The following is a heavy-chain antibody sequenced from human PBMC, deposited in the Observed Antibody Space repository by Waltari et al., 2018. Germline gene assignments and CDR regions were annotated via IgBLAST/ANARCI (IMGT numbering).Heavy chain of an antibody. CDR2: INWNGGNT. J-gene: IGHJ3*02. Sequence: EVQLVESGGGVVRPGGYLGLSCAASGYTFDDYGMSWLRQAPGKGLEWVSGINWNGGNTGYADSVKGRFTISRDNAKNSLYLQMNSLRAEDTAFYYCARDIGPCWSAYWIGGFDIWGQGTMVTVSS. CDR1: GYTFDDYG. V-gene: IGHV3-20*04. CDR3: ARDIGPCWSAYWIGGFDI. D-gene: IGHD3-3*01.